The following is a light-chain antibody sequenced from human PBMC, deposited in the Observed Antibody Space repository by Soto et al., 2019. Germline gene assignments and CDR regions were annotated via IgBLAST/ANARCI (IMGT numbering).Light chain of an antibody. V-gene: IGKV1-9*01. CDR2: AAS. Sequence: DTQLTQSPSFLSASVGDRVTITCRASRGIRSYLAWYQQKSGKAPKLLIYAASTLQSGIPSRFSGSGSGTEYTLTISSLPPEDFGTYYCQQLNGYPALSFGGGTKVDIK. CDR1: RGIRSY. J-gene: IGKJ4*01. CDR3: QQLNGYPALS.